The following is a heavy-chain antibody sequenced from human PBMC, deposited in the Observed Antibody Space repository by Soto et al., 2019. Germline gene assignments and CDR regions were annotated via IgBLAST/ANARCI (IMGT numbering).Heavy chain of an antibody. V-gene: IGHV3-23*01. D-gene: IGHD4-17*01. CDR2: LYGNSGGI. CDR3: AKDAVPGDGVWLMDH. Sequence: EVQLLESGGGLVQPGGSLRLSCAASGFTFASYAMTWVRQAPGKGLESVAGLYGNSGGIQYSDSVKGRFTISRDNSKNIVYLQMNSLRVEDTAVYFCAKDAVPGDGVWLMDHCGQGTLVTVSS. J-gene: IGHJ4*02. CDR1: GFTFASYA.